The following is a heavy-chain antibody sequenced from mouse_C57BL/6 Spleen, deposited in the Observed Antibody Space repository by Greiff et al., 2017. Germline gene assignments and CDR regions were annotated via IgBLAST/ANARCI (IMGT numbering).Heavy chain of an antibody. CDR3: ARGDDYDAGSWFAY. J-gene: IGHJ3*01. Sequence: VQLQQSGAELVKPGASVKLSCKASGYTFTSYWMHWVKQRPGQGLEWIGMIHPNSGSTNYNEKFKSKATLTVDKSSSTAYMQLSSLTSEDSAVYYCARGDDYDAGSWFAYWGQGTLVTVSA. V-gene: IGHV1-64*01. CDR2: IHPNSGST. D-gene: IGHD2-4*01. CDR1: GYTFTSYW.